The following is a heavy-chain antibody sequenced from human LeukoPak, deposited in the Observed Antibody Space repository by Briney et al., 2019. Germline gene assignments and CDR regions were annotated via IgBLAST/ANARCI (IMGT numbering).Heavy chain of an antibody. Sequence: PSETLSLTCAVYGGSFSGYYWSWIRQPPGKGLEWIGEINHSGSTNYNPSLKSRVTISVDTSKNQFSLKLSSVTAADTAVYYCASLLQPFWGQGTLVTVSS. J-gene: IGHJ4*02. CDR2: INHSGST. V-gene: IGHV4-34*01. D-gene: IGHD3-10*01. CDR3: ASLLQPF. CDR1: GGSFSGYY.